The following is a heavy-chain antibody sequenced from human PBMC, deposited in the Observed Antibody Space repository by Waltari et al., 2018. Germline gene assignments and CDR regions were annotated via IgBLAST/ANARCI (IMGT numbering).Heavy chain of an antibody. CDR1: GFAFNKFI. D-gene: IGHD6-19*01. CDR2: ILNDGSDT. V-gene: IGHV3-30*03. J-gene: IGHJ4*02. CDR3: ARRYSSGFDY. Sequence: QVQLMESGGGVVQPGQSLRLSSAASGFAFNKFIFHWVRQAPGKGLEWVASILNDGSDTKYADSVKGRFTISRDNAKNSLYLQMNSLRAEDTAVYYCARRYSSGFDYWGQGTLVTVSS.